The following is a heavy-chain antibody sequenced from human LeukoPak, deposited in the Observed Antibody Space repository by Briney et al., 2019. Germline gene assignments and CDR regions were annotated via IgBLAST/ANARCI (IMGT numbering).Heavy chain of an antibody. V-gene: IGHV1-2*02. Sequence: GASVKVSCKASGYTFTGYYMHWVRQAPGQGLEWMGWINPNSGGTNYAQKFQGRVTMTRDTSISTAYMELSRLRSDDTAVYYCARTPQLDLIYYYGMDVGGQGTPVTVS. CDR3: ARTPQLDLIYYYGMDV. J-gene: IGHJ6*02. CDR2: INPNSGGT. CDR1: GYTFTGYY. D-gene: IGHD1-1*01.